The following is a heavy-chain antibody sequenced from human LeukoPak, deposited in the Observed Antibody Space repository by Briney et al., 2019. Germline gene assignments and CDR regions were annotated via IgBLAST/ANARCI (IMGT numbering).Heavy chain of an antibody. V-gene: IGHV3-30*12. J-gene: IGHJ4*02. CDR1: GFTFSSYG. Sequence: AGGSLRLSCAASGFTFSSYGMSWVRQAPGKGLEWLAVISYDGSNKYYADSVKGRFTISRDNAKNSLYLQMNSLRAEDTAVYYCARGEYGSGSYHIDYWGQGTLVTVSS. CDR3: ARGEYGSGSYHIDY. D-gene: IGHD3-10*01. CDR2: ISYDGSNK.